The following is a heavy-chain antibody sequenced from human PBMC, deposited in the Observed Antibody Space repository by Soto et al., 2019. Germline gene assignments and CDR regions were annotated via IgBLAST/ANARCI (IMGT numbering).Heavy chain of an antibody. CDR3: VKRLGYCSGGSCSRTVFQH. D-gene: IGHD2-15*01. J-gene: IGHJ1*01. CDR2: ISSNGGST. V-gene: IGHV3-64D*06. CDR1: GFTFSSYA. Sequence: GGSLRLSXSASGFTFSSYAMHWVRQAPGKGLEYVSAISSNGGSTYYADSVKGRFTISRDNSKNTLYLQMSSLRAEDTAVYYCVKRLGYCSGGSCSRTVFQHWGQGTLVTVSS.